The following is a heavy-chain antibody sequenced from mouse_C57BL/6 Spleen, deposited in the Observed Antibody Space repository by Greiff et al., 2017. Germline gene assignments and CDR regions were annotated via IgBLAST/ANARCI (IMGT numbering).Heavy chain of an antibody. Sequence: QVQLKQPGAELVMPGASVKLSCKASGYTFTSYWMHWVKQRPGQGLEWIGEIDPSDSYTNYNQKFKGKSTLTVDKSSSTAYMQLSSLTSEDSAVYYCAREDRDIYYGLDYWGQGTTLTVSS. CDR1: GYTFTSYW. CDR3: AREDRDIYYGLDY. J-gene: IGHJ2*01. V-gene: IGHV1-69*01. D-gene: IGHD1-1*01. CDR2: IDPSDSYT.